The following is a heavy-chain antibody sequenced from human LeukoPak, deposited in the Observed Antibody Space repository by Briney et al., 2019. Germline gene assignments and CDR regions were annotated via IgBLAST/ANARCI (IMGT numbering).Heavy chain of an antibody. J-gene: IGHJ4*02. D-gene: IGHD6-6*01. CDR1: GYTFASYG. Sequence: ASVKVSSKASGYTFASYGISWVRQAPGQGLEWMGWISAYNGNTNYAQKLQGRVTMTTDTSTSTAYMELRSLRSDDTAVYYCARGLEYSSSSVFDYWGQGTLVTVSS. CDR2: ISAYNGNT. V-gene: IGHV1-18*01. CDR3: ARGLEYSSSSVFDY.